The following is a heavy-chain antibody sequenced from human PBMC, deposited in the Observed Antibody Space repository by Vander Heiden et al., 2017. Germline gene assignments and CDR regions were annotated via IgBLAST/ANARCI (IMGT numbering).Heavy chain of an antibody. CDR3: ARDPPQDAMATFDD. CDR2: LFYSGSP. CDR1: GDSISGYY. J-gene: IGHJ4*02. Sequence: QVQLQESGPGLVKPSETLSVTCTVPGDSISGYYWNWIRQSPGKRLEWIGHLFYSGSPYYNPSLRSRVTISMDMSKNEISLKMTSVTAADTGVYFCARDPPQDAMATFDDWGQGTLVTVSS. V-gene: IGHV4-59*01.